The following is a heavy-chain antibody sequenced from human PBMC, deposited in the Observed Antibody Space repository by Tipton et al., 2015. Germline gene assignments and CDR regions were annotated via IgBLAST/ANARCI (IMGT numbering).Heavy chain of an antibody. D-gene: IGHD4-17*01. CDR1: GYTFTSYG. CDR3: ARNDYGDYHFDY. CDR2: IGAYNGNT. Sequence: QLVQSGAEMKKPGESLKISCRASGYTFTSYGISWVRQAPGQGLEWMGWIGAYNGNTNYAQKLQGRVTMTTDTSTSTAYMEVRSLRSDDTAVYYCARNDYGDYHFDYWGQGTLVTVSS. V-gene: IGHV1-18*04. J-gene: IGHJ4*02.